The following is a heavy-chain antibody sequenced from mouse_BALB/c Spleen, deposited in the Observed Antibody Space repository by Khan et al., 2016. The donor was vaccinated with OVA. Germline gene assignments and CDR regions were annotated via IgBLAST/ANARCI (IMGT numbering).Heavy chain of an antibody. CDR2: IRYDGNS. CDR1: GYSITSGYF. CDR3: ARGGSSGPAWFAY. J-gene: IGHJ3*01. V-gene: IGHV3-6*02. Sequence: EVQLQESGPGLVKPCQSLSLTCSVTGYSITSGYFWNWIRQFPGNKLEWMGYIRYDGNSNYNPSLKNRISITRDTSKNQFFLKLNSVTPEDTATYYCARGGSSGPAWFAYWGQGTLVTVSA. D-gene: IGHD3-1*01.